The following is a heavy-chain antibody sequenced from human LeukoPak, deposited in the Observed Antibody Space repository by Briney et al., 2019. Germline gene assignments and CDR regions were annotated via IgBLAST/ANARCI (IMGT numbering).Heavy chain of an antibody. J-gene: IGHJ4*02. CDR2: INPNSGGT. CDR3: ARGPLGVVVPAPLI. D-gene: IGHD2-2*01. V-gene: IGHV1-2*02. Sequence: ASVKVSCKASGYTFTGYYMHWVQQAPGQGLEWMGWINPNSGGTNYAQKFQGRVTMTRDTSISTAYMELSRLRSDDTAVYYCARGPLGVVVPAPLIWGQGTLVTVSS. CDR1: GYTFTGYY.